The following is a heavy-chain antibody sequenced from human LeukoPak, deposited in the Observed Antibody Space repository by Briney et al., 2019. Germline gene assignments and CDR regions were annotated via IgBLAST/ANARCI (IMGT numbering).Heavy chain of an antibody. V-gene: IGHV3-33*08. CDR1: GLTFGSHA. CDR2: LWADGTRP. Sequence: GRSLRLSCAASGLTFGSHAMHWVRQAPGKGLELVALLWADGTRPSYADSVKGRFTISRDISRNTLYLQMNGLRAEDTAPYYCARDADTTALYWYFDLWGRGTLVTVSS. CDR3: ARDADTTALYWYFDL. D-gene: IGHD2/OR15-2a*01. J-gene: IGHJ2*01.